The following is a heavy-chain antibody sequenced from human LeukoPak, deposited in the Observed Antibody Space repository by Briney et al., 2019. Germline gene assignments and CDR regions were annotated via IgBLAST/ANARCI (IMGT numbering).Heavy chain of an antibody. Sequence: PSETLSLTCTVSGGSISSYYWSWIRQPPGKGLEWIGYIYYSGNTNYNPSLKSRVTISVDTSKNQFSLKLSSVTAADTAVYYCARGGRRQGFDHDLPDYWGQGTLVTVSS. CDR3: ARGGRRQGFDHDLPDY. V-gene: IGHV4-59*01. CDR2: IYYSGNT. CDR1: GGSISSYY. J-gene: IGHJ4*02.